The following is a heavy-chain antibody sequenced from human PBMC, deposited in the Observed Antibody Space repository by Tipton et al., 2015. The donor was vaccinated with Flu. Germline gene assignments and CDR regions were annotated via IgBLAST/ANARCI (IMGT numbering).Heavy chain of an antibody. J-gene: IGHJ4*01. CDR3: ARASSVYTTGWYALDY. D-gene: IGHD6-19*01. Sequence: GLVKPSETLSLICAVSNYSISSAYYWGWIRQPPGKGLEWIGTVSRTGSTIYNPSLKGRVTISLDTPKNQFSLKLSSVTAADTAVYYCARASSVYTTGWYALDYWGQGTLVTVSS. V-gene: IGHV4-38-2*01. CDR1: NYSISSAYY. CDR2: VSRTGST.